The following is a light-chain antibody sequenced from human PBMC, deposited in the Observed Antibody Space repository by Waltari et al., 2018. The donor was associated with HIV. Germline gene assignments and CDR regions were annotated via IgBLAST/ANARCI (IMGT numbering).Light chain of an antibody. J-gene: IGLJ3*02. CDR3: ASWDDSLSGWV. Sequence: SVLTQPPSASGTPGQTVTISCSGSSSNIGGNYVYWYQRLPGTAPKLLIYRNNQRPSGVPDRFSGSKSGTSASLAISGLRSEDEADYYCASWDDSLSGWVFGGGTKVTVL. CDR2: RNN. CDR1: SSNIGGNY. V-gene: IGLV1-47*01.